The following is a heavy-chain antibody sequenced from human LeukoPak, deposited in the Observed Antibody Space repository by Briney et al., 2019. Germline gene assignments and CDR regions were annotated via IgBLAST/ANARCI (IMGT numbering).Heavy chain of an antibody. CDR3: ARTGMVGAADY. J-gene: IGHJ4*02. CDR2: INYSGNT. V-gene: IGHV4-39*01. CDR1: GGSISTSDYN. D-gene: IGHD2-15*01. Sequence: SETLSLTCTVSGGSISTSDYNWGCIRQPPGKGLEWIGSINYSGNTYYNPSLKSRVTISVDTSKNQFSLKLSSVTAADTAVYYCARTGMVGAADYWSQGTLVTVSS.